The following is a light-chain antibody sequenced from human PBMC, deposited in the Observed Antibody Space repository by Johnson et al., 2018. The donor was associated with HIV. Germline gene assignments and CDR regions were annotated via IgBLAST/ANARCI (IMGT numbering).Light chain of an antibody. Sequence: QSVLTQPPSVSAAPGQKVTISCSGSSSNIGNNYVSWYQQFPGTAPKLLIYDNNKRPSGIPARFSGSQSGTSATLPITGLQPGVEAEDYCGTWDSSLSAYNYVFGIGTKVTVL. V-gene: IGLV1-51*01. CDR3: GTWDSSLSAYNYV. J-gene: IGLJ1*01. CDR2: DNN. CDR1: SSNIGNNY.